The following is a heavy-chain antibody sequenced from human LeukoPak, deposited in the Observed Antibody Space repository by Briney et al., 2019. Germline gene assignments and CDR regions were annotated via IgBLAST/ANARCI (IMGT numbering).Heavy chain of an antibody. CDR1: GYTFTSYD. CDR3: ARQPPYLAAGFDP. D-gene: IGHD6-13*01. CDR2: INAGNGNT. V-gene: IGHV1-3*01. J-gene: IGHJ5*02. Sequence: ASVKVSCKASGYTFTSYDINWVRQATGQRLEWMGWINAGNGNTKYSQKFQGRVTITRDTSASTAYMELSSLRSEDTAVYYCARQPPYLAAGFDPWGQGTLVTVSS.